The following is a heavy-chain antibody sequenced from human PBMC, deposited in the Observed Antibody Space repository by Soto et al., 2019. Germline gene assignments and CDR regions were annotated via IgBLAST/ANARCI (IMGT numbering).Heavy chain of an antibody. V-gene: IGHV2-5*02. CDR2: IYWDDDK. J-gene: IGHJ4*02. D-gene: IGHD3-3*01. CDR3: AHRVLRTVFGLVTTTAIYFDF. Sequence: QITLNESGPTQVKPRQTLTLTCTFSGFSLTTSGVGMGWIRQSPGKAPEWLALIYWDDDKRYSPSLKSRLTITQDTSKNQVVLTMADLDPADTATYYCAHRVLRTVFGLVTTTAIYFDFWGQGTPVAVSS. CDR1: GFSLTTSGVG.